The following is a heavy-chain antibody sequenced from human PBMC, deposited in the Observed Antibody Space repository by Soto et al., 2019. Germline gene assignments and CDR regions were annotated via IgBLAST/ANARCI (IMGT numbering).Heavy chain of an antibody. CDR2: ISSNGGST. CDR1: GFTFSSYA. J-gene: IGHJ6*03. CDR3: ARNFMITFGGVTQGPYYYYYMDV. V-gene: IGHV3-64*01. Sequence: GGSLRLSCAASGFTFSSYAMHWVRQAPGKGLEYVSAISSNGGSTYYANSVKGRFTISRDNSKNTLYLQMGSLRAEDMAVYYCARNFMITFGGVTQGPYYYYYMDVWGKGTTVTVSS. D-gene: IGHD3-16*01.